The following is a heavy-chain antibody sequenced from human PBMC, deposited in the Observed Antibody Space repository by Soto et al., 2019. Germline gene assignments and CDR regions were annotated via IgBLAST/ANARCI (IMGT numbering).Heavy chain of an antibody. J-gene: IGHJ4*02. D-gene: IGHD3-22*01. CDR1: GGSFSGYY. Sequence: PSETLSLTCAVYGGSFSGYYWSWIRQPPGKGLEWIGEINHSGSTNYNPSLKSRVTISVDTSKNQFSLKLSSVTAADTAVYYCARGQYYYDSSGRLDYWGQGTLVTVSS. CDR2: INHSGST. CDR3: ARGQYYYDSSGRLDY. V-gene: IGHV4-34*01.